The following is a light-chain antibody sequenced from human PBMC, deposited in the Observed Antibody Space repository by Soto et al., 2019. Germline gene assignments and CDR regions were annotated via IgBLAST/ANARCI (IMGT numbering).Light chain of an antibody. Sequence: DIQLTQSPSFLSASVGDRVTITCRASQGISSYLAWYQQKPGKAPKLLIYAASTLQSGVPSRFSGSGSGTEFTLTISSLQPEDYATYYCKHLDSYSTFGQGTRLEIK. J-gene: IGKJ5*01. CDR1: QGISSY. CDR3: KHLDSYST. V-gene: IGKV1-9*01. CDR2: AAS.